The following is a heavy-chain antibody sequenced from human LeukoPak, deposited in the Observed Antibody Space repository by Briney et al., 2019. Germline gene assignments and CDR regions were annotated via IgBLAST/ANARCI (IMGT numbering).Heavy chain of an antibody. V-gene: IGHV1-69*13. D-gene: IGHD3-3*01. CDR2: IIPMFGTA. CDR1: GGTFSSYG. CDR3: ARVLRYDFWSAYYFDY. J-gene: IGHJ4*02. Sequence: SVKVSCKASGGTFSSYGITWVRQAPGQGLEWMGGIIPMFGTANYAQKFQGRVTITSDDSTSTAYMELSSLRSDDTAVYYCARVLRYDFWSAYYFDYWGQGTLVTVSS.